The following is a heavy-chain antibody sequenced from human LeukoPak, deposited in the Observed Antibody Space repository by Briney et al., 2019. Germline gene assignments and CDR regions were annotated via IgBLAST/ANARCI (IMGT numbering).Heavy chain of an antibody. J-gene: IGHJ4*02. CDR3: ARDSDYYGSGSYSNDY. D-gene: IGHD3-10*01. CDR2: ISSSSSSYK. Sequence: GGSLRLSCAASGFTFSSYSMNWVRQAPGKGLEWVSSISSSSSSYKYYSDSVKGRFTISRDNAKNSLYLQMNSLRAEDTAVYYCARDSDYYGSGSYSNDYWGQGTLVTVSS. CDR1: GFTFSSYS. V-gene: IGHV3-21*04.